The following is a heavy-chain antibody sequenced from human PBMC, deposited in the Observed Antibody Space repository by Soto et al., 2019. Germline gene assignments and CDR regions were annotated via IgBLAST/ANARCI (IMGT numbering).Heavy chain of an antibody. V-gene: IGHV4-4*02. D-gene: IGHD3-22*01. Sequence: SETLCLTCAVSGGSISRSNWWSWVRQPPGKGLEWIGESYHSGSTNYNPSLKSRVNISVDKSKNQFSLKLSSVTAAATAVYYCATARDYDSSGYSWFDPWGQGTLVSVSS. CDR3: ATARDYDSSGYSWFDP. CDR1: GGSISRSNW. CDR2: SYHSGST. J-gene: IGHJ5*02.